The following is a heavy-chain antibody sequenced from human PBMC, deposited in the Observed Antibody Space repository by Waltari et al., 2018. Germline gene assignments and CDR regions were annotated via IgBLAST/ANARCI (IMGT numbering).Heavy chain of an antibody. CDR3: ARAVGYCSGGSCYFDY. CDR1: GYSISSGYY. CDR2: IYHSGST. Sequence: QVQLQESGPGLVKPSETLSLTCAVSGYSISSGYYWGWIRQPPGKGLEWIGSIYHSGSTYYNPSLKSRVTISVDTSKNQFSLKLSSVTAADTAVYYCARAVGYCSGGSCYFDYWGQGTLVTVSS. D-gene: IGHD2-15*01. J-gene: IGHJ4*02. V-gene: IGHV4-38-2*01.